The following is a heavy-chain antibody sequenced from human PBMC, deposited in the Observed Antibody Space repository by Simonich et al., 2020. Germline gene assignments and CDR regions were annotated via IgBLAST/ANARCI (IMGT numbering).Heavy chain of an antibody. V-gene: IGHV3-21*01. D-gene: IGHD6-13*01. Sequence: EVQLVESGGGLVKPGGSLRLSCAASGITFSSYSMNWVRQAPGNGLEWVASISSSSSYIYYTDTVKGRFTNSRDNAKNSLYLQMNSLRAEDTAVYYCARDAAGDYWGQGTLVTVSS. J-gene: IGHJ4*02. CDR1: GITFSSYS. CDR2: ISSSSSYI. CDR3: ARDAAGDY.